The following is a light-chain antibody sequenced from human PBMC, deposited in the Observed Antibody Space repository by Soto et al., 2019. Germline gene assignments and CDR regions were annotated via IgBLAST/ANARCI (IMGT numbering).Light chain of an antibody. CDR2: GNN. CDR3: QYYATGLSVLYV. CDR1: SSNIGAGYD. J-gene: IGLJ1*01. V-gene: IGLV1-40*01. Sequence: QSVLTQPPSVSGAPGQRVTISCTGSSSNIGAGYDVHWYQQLPGTAPKLLIYGNNNRPSGVPDRFSGSKSGTSASLAVTGLQAEDEADYYCQYYATGLSVLYVFGTGTKLTVL.